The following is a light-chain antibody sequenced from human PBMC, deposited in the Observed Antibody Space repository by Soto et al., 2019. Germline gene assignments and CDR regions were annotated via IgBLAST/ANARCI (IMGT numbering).Light chain of an antibody. CDR1: QGVRDD. Sequence: QMTQSPSSLSASVGDRVTISCRASQGVRDDVGWYQQKPGKAPKLLIYSASPLQSGVPSRFSGSGSGTDFTLTISGLQHEDFATYYCLQESNYPLTFRGGTKVEIK. CDR3: LQESNYPLT. V-gene: IGKV1-6*01. J-gene: IGKJ4*01. CDR2: SAS.